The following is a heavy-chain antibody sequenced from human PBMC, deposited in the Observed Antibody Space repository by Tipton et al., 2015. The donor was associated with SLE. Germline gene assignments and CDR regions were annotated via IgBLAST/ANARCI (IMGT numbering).Heavy chain of an antibody. CDR2: IYYSGST. Sequence: TLSLTCTVSGGSISSHYWSWIRQPPGKGLEWIGYIYYSGSTNYNPSLKSRGTISVDTSKNQFSLKLSSVTAADTAVYYCARDLRSMTTVTRGFDLWGRGTLVTVSS. D-gene: IGHD4-17*01. V-gene: IGHV4-59*11. CDR3: ARDLRSMTTVTRGFDL. CDR1: GGSISSHY. J-gene: IGHJ2*01.